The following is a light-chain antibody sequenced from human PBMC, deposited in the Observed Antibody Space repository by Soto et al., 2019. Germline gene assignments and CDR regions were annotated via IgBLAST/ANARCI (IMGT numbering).Light chain of an antibody. Sequence: EIVLTQSPGTLSLSPGERATLSCRASQSVSSSYLAWYQQKPGQAPRLLIYGASSRATGIPDRFSGSGSGTDFTLTISRPEPEDFAVYYCQQYGSSPVTFGGGTKVDIK. CDR1: QSVSSSY. CDR2: GAS. CDR3: QQYGSSPVT. J-gene: IGKJ4*01. V-gene: IGKV3-20*01.